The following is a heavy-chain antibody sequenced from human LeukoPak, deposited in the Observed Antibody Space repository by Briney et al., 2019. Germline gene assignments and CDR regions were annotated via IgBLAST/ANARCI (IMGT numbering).Heavy chain of an antibody. V-gene: IGHV4-38-2*02. Sequence: NPSETLSLTCTVSGYSISSGYYWGWIRQPPGKGLEWIGGIYHSGSTYYNPSLKSRVTISVDTSNNQFSLKLSSVTAADTAVYYCARDSSGYVPYNWFDPWGQGTLVTVSS. CDR2: IYHSGST. D-gene: IGHD5-12*01. CDR1: GYSISSGYY. J-gene: IGHJ5*02. CDR3: ARDSSGYVPYNWFDP.